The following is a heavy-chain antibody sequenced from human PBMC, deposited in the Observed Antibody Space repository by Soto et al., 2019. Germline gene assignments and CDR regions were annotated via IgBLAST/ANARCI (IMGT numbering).Heavy chain of an antibody. V-gene: IGHV3-21*01. J-gene: IGHJ4*02. CDR1: GFIFSRYS. CDR2: IGTSGSYI. CDR3: ARGSAFIGLDY. D-gene: IGHD1-26*01. Sequence: PGGSLRLSCAVSGFIFSRYSMNWVRQAPGKGLEWVSSIGTSGSYIYDTDSVKGRFTISRDNTKDSLYLQMNSLIAEDTAIYYCARGSAFIGLDYWGQGTPVTVSS.